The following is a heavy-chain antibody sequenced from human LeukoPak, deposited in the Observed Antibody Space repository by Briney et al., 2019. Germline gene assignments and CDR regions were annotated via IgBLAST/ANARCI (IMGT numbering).Heavy chain of an antibody. CDR3: ARTDYYGSGSPSGDAFDI. CDR2: INPNSGGT. CDR1: GYTFTGYY. V-gene: IGHV1-2*04. J-gene: IGHJ3*02. Sequence: ASVKVSCKASGYTFTGYYMHWVRQAPGQGLEWMGWINPNSGGTNYAQKFQGWVTMTRDTSISTAYMELSRLRSDDTAVYYCARTDYYGSGSPSGDAFDIWGQGTMVTVSS. D-gene: IGHD3-10*01.